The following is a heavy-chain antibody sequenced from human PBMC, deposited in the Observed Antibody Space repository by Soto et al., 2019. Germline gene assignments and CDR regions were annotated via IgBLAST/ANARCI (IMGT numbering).Heavy chain of an antibody. CDR2: ISWNSNDI. CDR1: GFIFDDFA. CDR3: VKKNEFYFNY. V-gene: IGHV3-9*01. J-gene: IGHJ4*02. D-gene: IGHD1-1*01. Sequence: EVLLVESGGGLIQPGRSLRLSCVASGFIFDDFAMHWVRQVPGKGLEWVSGISWNSNDIAYADSVRGRFTVSRDNAKNSLYLKTNDLSPEDTAFYYCVKKNEFYFNYWGQGNLVTVSS.